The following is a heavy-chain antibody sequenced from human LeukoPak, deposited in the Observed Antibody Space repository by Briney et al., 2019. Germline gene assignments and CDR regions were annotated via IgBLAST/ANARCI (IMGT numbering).Heavy chain of an antibody. Sequence: ASVKVSCKASGYTFTGYYMHWVRQAPGQGLEWMGWINPNSGGTNYAQKFQGRVTMTRDTSISTAYMELSRLRSDDTAVYYCARDGAVAGRYYYMDVWGKGTTVTVSS. CDR2: INPNSGGT. J-gene: IGHJ6*03. V-gene: IGHV1-2*02. CDR3: ARDGAVAGRYYYMDV. CDR1: GYTFTGYY. D-gene: IGHD6-19*01.